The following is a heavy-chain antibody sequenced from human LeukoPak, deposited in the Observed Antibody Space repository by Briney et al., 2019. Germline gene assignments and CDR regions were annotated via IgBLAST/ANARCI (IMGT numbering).Heavy chain of an antibody. V-gene: IGHV4-59*01. J-gene: IGHJ4*02. CDR1: GGSMSNYY. CDR3: ARRTTWDVFQY. D-gene: IGHD1-14*01. Sequence: PSETLSLTCNVSGGSMSNYYWSWIRQPPGKGLEWIGYIFYSGSTSYNPSLKTRLTISIDTSKNQVSLKVTSLTAADTAVYFCARRTTWDVFQYWGQGTLVTVSS. CDR2: IFYSGST.